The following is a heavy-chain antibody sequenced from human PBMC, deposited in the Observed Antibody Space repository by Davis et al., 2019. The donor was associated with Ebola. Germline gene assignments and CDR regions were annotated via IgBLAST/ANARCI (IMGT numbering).Heavy chain of an antibody. CDR1: GFTFTGDW. CDR3: ARSLLSSDER. Sequence: GESLKISCAASGFTFTGDWMHWVRQAPGKGLVWVSRINSDGSSTSYADSVKGRFTISRDNAKNSLYLQMNSLRAEDTAVYYCARSLLSSDERWGQGTLVTVSS. J-gene: IGHJ4*02. V-gene: IGHV3-74*01. CDR2: INSDGSST. D-gene: IGHD6-19*01.